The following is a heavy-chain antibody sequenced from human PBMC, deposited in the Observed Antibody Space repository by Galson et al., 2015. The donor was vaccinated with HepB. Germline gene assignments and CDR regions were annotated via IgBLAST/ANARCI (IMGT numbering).Heavy chain of an antibody. CDR2: ISGYNDDT. J-gene: IGHJ3*02. CDR3: ARNNSDNRAFDI. CDR1: GYTFTNYG. Sequence: SVKVSCKASGYTFTNYGISWARQAPGQGLEWMGWISGYNDDTNYAQKFQGRVTMTTDAFATTAYMELRSLRSVDTAIYYCARNNSDNRAFDIWGHGTMVTVSS. D-gene: IGHD1/OR15-1a*01. V-gene: IGHV1-18*01.